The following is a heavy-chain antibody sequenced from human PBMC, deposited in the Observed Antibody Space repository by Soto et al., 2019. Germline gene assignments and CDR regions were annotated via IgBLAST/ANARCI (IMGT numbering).Heavy chain of an antibody. CDR1: GFTFCDYY. V-gene: IGHV3-11*01. CDR3: AREVWWLSF. Sequence: ISCAACGFTFCDYYMSGIRQAPGKGLEWVSYISSSGSTIYYADSVKGRFTISRDNAKNSLYLQMNSLRAEDTAVYYCAREVWWLSFWGQGTLVTVSS. D-gene: IGHD1-26*01. CDR2: ISSSGSTI. J-gene: IGHJ4*02.